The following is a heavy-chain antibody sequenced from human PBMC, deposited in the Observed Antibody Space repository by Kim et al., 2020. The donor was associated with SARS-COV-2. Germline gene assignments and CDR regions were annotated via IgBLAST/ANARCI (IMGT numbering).Heavy chain of an antibody. J-gene: IGHJ5*02. CDR3: ARDRYGPFDP. D-gene: IGHD3-10*01. V-gene: IGHV1-18*01. Sequence: NTNDAQKLQGRVTMTTDTPTSTAYVELRSLRSDDTAVYYCARDRYGPFDPWGQGTLVTVSS. CDR2: NT.